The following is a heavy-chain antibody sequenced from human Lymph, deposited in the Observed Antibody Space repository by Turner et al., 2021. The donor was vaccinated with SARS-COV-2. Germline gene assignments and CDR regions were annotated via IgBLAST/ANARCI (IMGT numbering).Heavy chain of an antibody. Sequence: QVQLVQSGAEVKKPGASVKVSCKVSGYTLTELSIHWVRQAPGKGLEWMGRFDPEDGETIYAQKFQGRVTMTEDTSTDTAYMELSSLRSEDTAVYYCATLKSNWKILTGRYYFDFWGQGTLVTVSS. CDR1: GYTLTELS. CDR2: FDPEDGET. V-gene: IGHV1-24*01. J-gene: IGHJ4*02. D-gene: IGHD1-1*01. CDR3: ATLKSNWKILTGRYYFDF.